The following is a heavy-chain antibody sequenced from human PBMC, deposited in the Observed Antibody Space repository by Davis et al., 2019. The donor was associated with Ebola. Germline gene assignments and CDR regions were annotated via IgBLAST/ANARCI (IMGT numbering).Heavy chain of an antibody. CDR1: GFNFENFA. J-gene: IGHJ5*02. V-gene: IGHV3-9*01. Sequence: SLKISCVASGFNFENFAMYWVRQVPGKGLEWVSGISWNSGTITYADSVKGRFTVSRDNAKNSLYLQMNSLGLEDTALYYCAKEGPLVAAGTSSDTWGQGTLVTVSS. CDR3: AKEGPLVAAGTSSDT. CDR2: ISWNSGTI. D-gene: IGHD1-26*01.